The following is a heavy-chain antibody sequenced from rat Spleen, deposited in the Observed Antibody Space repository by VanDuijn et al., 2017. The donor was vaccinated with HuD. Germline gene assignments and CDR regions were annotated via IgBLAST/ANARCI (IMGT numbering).Heavy chain of an antibody. Sequence: EVQLVESGGGLVQPGRSLKLSCVASGFTFSNYDMAWVRQSPTKGLEWVASISPSGGSTYYRDSVKGRFTISRDNAKSTLNLQMDSLRSEDTATYYCVRQDTSGYSNWFAYWGQGTLVTVSS. J-gene: IGHJ3*01. CDR2: ISPSGGST. CDR1: GFTFSNYD. D-gene: IGHD4-3*01. V-gene: IGHV5S23*01. CDR3: VRQDTSGYSNWFAY.